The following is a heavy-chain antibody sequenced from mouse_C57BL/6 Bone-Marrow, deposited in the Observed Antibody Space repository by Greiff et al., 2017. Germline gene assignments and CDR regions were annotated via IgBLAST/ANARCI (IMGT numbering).Heavy chain of an antibody. V-gene: IGHV1-50*01. Sequence: QVQLQQPGAELVKPGASVKLSCKASGYTFTSYWMQWVKQRPGQGLEWIGEIDPSDSYTNYNQKFKGTATLTVDTSSSTAYMQLSSLTSEDSAVYYCARSDDYDGFAYWGQGTLVTVSA. CDR1: GYTFTSYW. J-gene: IGHJ3*01. CDR2: IDPSDSYT. CDR3: ARSDDYDGFAY. D-gene: IGHD2-4*01.